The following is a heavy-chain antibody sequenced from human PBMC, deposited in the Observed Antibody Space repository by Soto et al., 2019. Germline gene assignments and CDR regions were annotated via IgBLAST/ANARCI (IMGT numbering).Heavy chain of an antibody. J-gene: IGHJ6*02. D-gene: IGHD6-13*01. CDR2: ISGSGGST. CDR1: GFTFSSHA. CDR3: ARNIHSSSWYRYYCYYGMDV. V-gene: IGHV3-23*01. Sequence: GGSLRLPCAASGFTFSSHAMSWIRQAPWKGLEWVSAISGSGGSTYYADSVKGRFTISRDNGKNSLYLQMNSLRPEDTAVYYFARNIHSSSWYRYYCYYGMDVWGQGTTVTVSS.